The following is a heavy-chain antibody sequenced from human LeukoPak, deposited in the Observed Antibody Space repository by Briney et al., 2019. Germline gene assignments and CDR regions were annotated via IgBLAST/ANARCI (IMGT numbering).Heavy chain of an antibody. CDR2: LSAYNGNT. J-gene: IGHJ4*02. Sequence: ASVKVSCKASGYTFTCYGLSWVRQAHGQGQEWMGWLSAYNGNTNYAQRLQGRVTMTTDTSTSAAYMELRSLTSDDTAVYYCARWRSGSPHFDYWGQGTLVTVSS. CDR1: GYTFTCYG. CDR3: ARWRSGSPHFDY. V-gene: IGHV1-18*01. D-gene: IGHD3-10*01.